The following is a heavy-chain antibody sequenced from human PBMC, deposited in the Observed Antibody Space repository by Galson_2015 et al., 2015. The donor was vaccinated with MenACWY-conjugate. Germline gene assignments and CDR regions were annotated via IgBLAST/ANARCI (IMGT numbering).Heavy chain of an antibody. CDR1: GFTFSSCS. Sequence: SLRLSCAASGFTFSSCSMNWVRQAPGKGLEWVSSISSSSGYMYYADSVKGWFTISRDNAKNSLYLQMNSLRAEDTAVYYCARDPGAYSGSYSSFDSWGQGTLVTVSS. V-gene: IGHV3-21*01. CDR3: ARDPGAYSGSYSSFDS. J-gene: IGHJ4*02. D-gene: IGHD1-26*01. CDR2: ISSSSGYM.